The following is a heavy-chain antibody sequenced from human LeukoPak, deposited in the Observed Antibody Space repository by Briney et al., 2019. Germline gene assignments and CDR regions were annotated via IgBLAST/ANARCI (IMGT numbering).Heavy chain of an antibody. CDR2: INPNSGGT. V-gene: IGHV1-2*02. Sequence: GASVKVSCKASGYTFTGYYMHWVRQAPGQGLEWMGWINPNSGGTNYAQKFQGRVTMTRDTSIGTAYMELSRLRSDDTAVYYCARDLNIVVVTAIPDWGQGTLVTVSS. J-gene: IGHJ4*02. CDR3: ARDLNIVVVTAIPD. D-gene: IGHD2-21*02. CDR1: GYTFTGYY.